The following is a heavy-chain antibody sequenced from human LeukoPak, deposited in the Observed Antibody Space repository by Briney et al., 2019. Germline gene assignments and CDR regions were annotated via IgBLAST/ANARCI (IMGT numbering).Heavy chain of an antibody. CDR1: GFTFTSYW. V-gene: IGHV3-74*01. Sequence: GGSLRLSCAASGFTFTSYWMHWVRQAPGKGLVWVSRVNSDGSSTTYADSVKGRFTISRDNAKNTLYLQMNSRRAEDTAVYYCARGRYYGMDVWGQGTTVTVSS. CDR2: VNSDGSST. J-gene: IGHJ6*02. CDR3: ARGRYYGMDV.